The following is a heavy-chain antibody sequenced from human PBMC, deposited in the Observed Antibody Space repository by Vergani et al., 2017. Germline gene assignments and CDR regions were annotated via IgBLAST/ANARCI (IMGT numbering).Heavy chain of an antibody. D-gene: IGHD7-27*01. Sequence: QVQLQQWGAGLLTPSETLSLTCVVYGGSFSGYYWSWIRQSPGKGLEWIGEINDSGSTKYNPSLESRVTISVDTSKKQFFLKLNSVTAADTAVFYCARGNWGASFYYMDVWGKGTTVTGSS. V-gene: IGHV4-34*01. CDR3: ARGNWGASFYYMDV. CDR2: INDSGST. CDR1: GGSFSGYY. J-gene: IGHJ6*03.